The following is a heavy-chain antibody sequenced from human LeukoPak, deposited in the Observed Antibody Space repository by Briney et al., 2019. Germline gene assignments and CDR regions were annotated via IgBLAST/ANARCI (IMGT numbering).Heavy chain of an antibody. D-gene: IGHD4-23*01. CDR3: GRGGPTVAVDFDY. Sequence: SETLSLTCTVSGGSISSSSYYWGWIRQPPGKGLEGIGSIYYSGSTHYHPSLKSQVTISVDRSTNQFSLKLSSVTAADTAVYYRGRGGPTVAVDFDYWGQGTLVTVPT. CDR1: GGSISSSSYY. J-gene: IGHJ4*02. V-gene: IGHV4-39*07. CDR2: IYYSGST.